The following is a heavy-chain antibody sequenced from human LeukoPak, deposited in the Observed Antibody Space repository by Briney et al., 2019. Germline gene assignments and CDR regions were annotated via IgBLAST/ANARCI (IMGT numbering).Heavy chain of an antibody. Sequence: GGSLRLSCAASGFIFSDYAIHWVRQAPGKGLEWVAVISYDENNKYYADSVKGRFTVSRDNSRNTLYLQMSSVRAEDTAVYHCARPRGTRQLWLHFASWGQGPLVTVSS. D-gene: IGHD5-18*01. CDR2: ISYDENNK. J-gene: IGHJ4*02. CDR1: GFIFSDYA. CDR3: ARPRGTRQLWLHFAS. V-gene: IGHV3-30-3*01.